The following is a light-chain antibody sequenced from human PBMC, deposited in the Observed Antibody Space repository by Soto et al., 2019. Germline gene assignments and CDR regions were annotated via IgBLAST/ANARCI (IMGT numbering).Light chain of an antibody. CDR3: QQRSNWQVT. CDR1: QIVSSY. V-gene: IGKV3-11*01. J-gene: IGKJ5*01. Sequence: EIVLPQSPSTLSLSPGERSTLSCRASQIVSSYLAWYQQKPGQPPRLLIYDASNRATGIPARFSGSGSGTDYTLTISSLEPEDFAVYYCQQRSNWQVTFGQGTRLPIK. CDR2: DAS.